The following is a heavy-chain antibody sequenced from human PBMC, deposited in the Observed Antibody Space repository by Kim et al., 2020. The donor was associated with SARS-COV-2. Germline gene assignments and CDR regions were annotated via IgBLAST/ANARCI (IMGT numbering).Heavy chain of an antibody. Sequence: SETLSLTCTVSGGSISSGGYYWSWIRQHPGKGLEWIGYIYYSGSTYYNPSLKSRVTISVDTSKNQFSLKLSSVTAADTAVYYCARDAWFGENAFDIWGQGTMVTVSS. V-gene: IGHV4-31*03. CDR3: ARDAWFGENAFDI. J-gene: IGHJ3*02. D-gene: IGHD3-10*01. CDR1: GGSISSGGYY. CDR2: IYYSGST.